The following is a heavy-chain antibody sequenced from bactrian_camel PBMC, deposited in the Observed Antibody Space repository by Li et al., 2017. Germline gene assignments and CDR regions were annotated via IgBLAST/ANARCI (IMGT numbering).Heavy chain of an antibody. CDR2: IYTGTDRT. CDR3: GTNTYCRGSYCCNHDFSV. V-gene: IGHV3S40*01. Sequence: VQLVESGGGSVQAGGSLRLSCVASRSLYSGARVGWLRQAPGKGREGVASIYTGTDRTYYSDSVKGRVAIWQDNAKNTVYLQMDSLKPEDTAMYYCGTNTYCRGSYCCNHDFSVWGQGTQVTVS. CDR1: RSLYSGAR. J-gene: IGHJ4*01. D-gene: IGHD2*01.